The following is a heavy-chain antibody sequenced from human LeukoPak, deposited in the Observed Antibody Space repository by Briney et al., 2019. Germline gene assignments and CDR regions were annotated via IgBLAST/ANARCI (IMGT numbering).Heavy chain of an antibody. V-gene: IGHV3-48*01. D-gene: IGHD3-22*01. CDR3: ARDGPLYYDSSGYYDY. CDR2: ISSSSSTI. Sequence: PGGSLRLSCAASGFTFSSYSMNWVRQAPGKGLEWVSYISSSSSTIYYADSVKGRFTISRDNAKNSLYLQMNSLRAEDTAVYYCARDGPLYYDSSGYYDYWGQGTLVTVSS. CDR1: GFTFSSYS. J-gene: IGHJ4*02.